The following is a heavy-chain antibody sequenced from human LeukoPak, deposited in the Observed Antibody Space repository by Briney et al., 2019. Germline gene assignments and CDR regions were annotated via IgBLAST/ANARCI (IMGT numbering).Heavy chain of an antibody. J-gene: IGHJ5*02. Sequence: SETLSLTCTVSGGSISTSGYYWGWIRQPPGKGLEWIGSIYHRGSTYYNPSLKSRVTISVDTSKNQFSLKLSSVTAADTAVYYCARGEAANWFDPWGQGTLVTVSS. CDR3: ARGEAANWFDP. V-gene: IGHV4-39*07. CDR2: IYHRGST. CDR1: GGSISTSGYY. D-gene: IGHD6-25*01.